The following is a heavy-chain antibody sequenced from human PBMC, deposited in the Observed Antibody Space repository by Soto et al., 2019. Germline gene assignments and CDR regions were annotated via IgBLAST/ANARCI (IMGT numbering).Heavy chain of an antibody. CDR2: ISHSGRT. Sequence: PSETLSLTCGVSNYSISSGDYWGGSRQPPGKGLEWIGSISHSGRTFYNPSLKSRVTISVDTSKNQFSLNLRSVTAADTAVFFCARVRVSRNSYFDSWGQGTLVTVSS. CDR1: NYSISSGDY. D-gene: IGHD3-10*01. CDR3: ARVRVSRNSYFDS. V-gene: IGHV4-38-2*01. J-gene: IGHJ4*02.